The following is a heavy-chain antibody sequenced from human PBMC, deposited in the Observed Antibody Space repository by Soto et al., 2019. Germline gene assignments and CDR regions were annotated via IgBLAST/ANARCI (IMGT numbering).Heavy chain of an antibody. CDR1: GYTFTSYD. J-gene: IGHJ1*01. V-gene: IGHV1-8*01. CDR3: ARGSGYCSGGSCYSNAEYFQH. Sequence: QVQLVQSGAEVKKPGASVKVSCKASGYTFTSYDINWVRQATGQGLEWMGWMNPNSGNTGYAQKFQGRVPMTRNTFISTAYMELSSLRSEDTAVNYCARGSGYCSGGSCYSNAEYFQHWGQGTLVTVSS. CDR2: MNPNSGNT. D-gene: IGHD2-15*01.